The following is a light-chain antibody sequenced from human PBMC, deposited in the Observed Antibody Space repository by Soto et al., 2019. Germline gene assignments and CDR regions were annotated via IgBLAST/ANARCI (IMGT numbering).Light chain of an antibody. V-gene: IGLV2-14*01. Sequence: QSVLTQPASVSGSPGQSITISCTGTSSDVGGYNFVSWYQHHPGKAPELMIYEVSKRPSGVSDRSSGSKSGNTASLTISGLQADDEGDYYCTSYASSRTLVFGSGTKVTVL. CDR3: TSYASSRTLV. CDR2: EVS. J-gene: IGLJ1*01. CDR1: SSDVGGYNF.